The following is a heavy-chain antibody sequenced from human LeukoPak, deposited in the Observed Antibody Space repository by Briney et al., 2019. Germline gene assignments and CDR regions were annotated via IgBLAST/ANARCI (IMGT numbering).Heavy chain of an antibody. D-gene: IGHD4-23*01. CDR3: AKDHLNYGGNGDXXXDY. Sequence: PGGSLRLSRAPPGFTFRSYGTHSVRQAPGKGLEWVADISYDGRNKCYADSVKGLFTIYRDNSKNTLYLQMNSLRAEDTAVYYCAKDHLNYGGNGDXXXDYWGQGTLVTVSS. J-gene: IGHJ4*02. CDR1: GFTFRSYG. V-gene: IGHV3-30*18. CDR2: ISYDGRNK.